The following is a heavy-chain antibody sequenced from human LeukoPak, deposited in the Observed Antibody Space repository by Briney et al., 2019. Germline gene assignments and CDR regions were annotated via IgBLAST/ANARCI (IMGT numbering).Heavy chain of an antibody. CDR3: ARDPAVGATGYFDY. J-gene: IGHJ4*02. CDR1: GCTFTGYH. D-gene: IGHD1-26*01. Sequence: ASVKVSCKASGCTFTGYHMHWVRQAPGQGLEWMGGIIPIFGTANYAQKFQGRVTITADESTSTAYMELSSLRSEDTAVYYCARDPAVGATGYFDYWGQGTLVTVSS. V-gene: IGHV1-69*13. CDR2: IIPIFGTA.